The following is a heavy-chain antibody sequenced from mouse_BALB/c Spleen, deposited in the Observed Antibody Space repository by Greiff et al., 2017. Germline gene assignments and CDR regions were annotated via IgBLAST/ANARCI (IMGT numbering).Heavy chain of an antibody. J-gene: IGHJ1*01. V-gene: IGHV5-9-3*01. D-gene: IGHD1-1*01. CDR3: ARDYGSSWNWYFDV. CDR1: GFTFSSYA. CDR2: ISSGGSYT. Sequence: EVNLVESGGGLVKPGGSLKLSCAASGFTFSSYAMSWVRQTPEKRLEWVATISSGGSYTYYPDSVKGRFTISRDNAKNTLYLQMSSLRSEDTAMYYCARDYGSSWNWYFDVWGAGTTVTVSS.